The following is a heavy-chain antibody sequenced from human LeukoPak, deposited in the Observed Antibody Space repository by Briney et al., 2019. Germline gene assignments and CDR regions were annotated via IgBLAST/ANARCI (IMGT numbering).Heavy chain of an antibody. D-gene: IGHD6-19*01. CDR3: ARVPPVAGRRSAFDI. CDR1: GYTFTSYY. Sequence: ASVKVSCKASGYTFTSYYMHWVRQAPGQGLEWMGIINPSGGSTSYAQKFQGRVTMTRDTSTSTVYMEPSSLRSEDTAVYYCARVPPVAGRRSAFDIWGQGTMVTVSS. V-gene: IGHV1-46*01. CDR2: INPSGGST. J-gene: IGHJ3*02.